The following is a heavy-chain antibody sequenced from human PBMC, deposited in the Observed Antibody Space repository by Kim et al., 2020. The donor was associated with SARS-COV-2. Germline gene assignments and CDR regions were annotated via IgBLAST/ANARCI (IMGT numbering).Heavy chain of an antibody. J-gene: IGHJ4*02. V-gene: IGHV4-39*01. Sequence: YYNPSLKSRVTISVDTSKNQFSLKLSSVTAADTAVYYCARGGDSGYDFFYWGQGTLVTVS. CDR3: ARGGDSGYDFFY. D-gene: IGHD5-12*01.